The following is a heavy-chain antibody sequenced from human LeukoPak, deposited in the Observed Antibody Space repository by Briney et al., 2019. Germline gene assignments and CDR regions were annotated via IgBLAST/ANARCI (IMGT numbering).Heavy chain of an antibody. V-gene: IGHV4-4*07. CDR3: ARDPPAAGPAEYFQH. CDR1: GGSISSYY. Sequence: PSETLSLTCTVSGGSISSYYWSWIRQPAGKGLEWIGRIYTSGSTNYNPSLKSRVTMSVDTSKNQFSLKLSSVTAADTAVYYCARDPPAAGPAEYFQHWGQGTLVTVSS. J-gene: IGHJ1*01. CDR2: IYTSGST. D-gene: IGHD6-13*01.